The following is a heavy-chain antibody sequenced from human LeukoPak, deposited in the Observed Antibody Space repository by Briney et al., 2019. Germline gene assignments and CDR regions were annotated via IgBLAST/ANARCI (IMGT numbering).Heavy chain of an antibody. CDR2: ISSSSSYI. CDR1: GFTFSSYS. Sequence: PGGSLRLSCAASGFTFSSYSMNWVRQAPGKGLEWVSSISSSSSYIYYADSVKGRFTISRDNAKNSLYLQMNSLRADDTAVFYCTRGTVSGGDFDYWGQGTLVTVSS. V-gene: IGHV3-21*01. CDR3: TRGTVSGGDFDY. D-gene: IGHD4-11*01. J-gene: IGHJ4*02.